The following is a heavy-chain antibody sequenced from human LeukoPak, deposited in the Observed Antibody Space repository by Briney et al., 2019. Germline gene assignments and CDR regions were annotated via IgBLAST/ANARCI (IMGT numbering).Heavy chain of an antibody. CDR1: GFTFSSYG. Sequence: GRSLRLSCAASGFTFSSYGMHWVRQAPGKGLEWVAVISYDGSNKYYADSVKGRFTISRDNSKNTLYLQMNSLRAEDTAVYCCAKEGNYYDSSGPGDFDYWGQGTLVTVSS. J-gene: IGHJ4*02. D-gene: IGHD3-22*01. CDR3: AKEGNYYDSSGPGDFDY. V-gene: IGHV3-30*18. CDR2: ISYDGSNK.